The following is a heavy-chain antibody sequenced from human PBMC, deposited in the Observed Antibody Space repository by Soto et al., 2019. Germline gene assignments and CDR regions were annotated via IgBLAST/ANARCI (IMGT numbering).Heavy chain of an antibody. CDR1: GFTFSSYS. CDR3: ARAGYDFWSGYFFDY. CDR2: ISSSSSNI. D-gene: IGHD3-3*01. Sequence: EVQLVESGGGLVKPGGSLRLSCAASGFTFSSYSMNWVRQAPGKGLEWVSSISSSSSNIYYADSVKGRFTISRDNAKNSRYLRMNGLKAEVTAVYYCARAGYDFWSGYFFDYWPQRTLVTLPS. V-gene: IGHV3-21*01. J-gene: IGHJ4*02.